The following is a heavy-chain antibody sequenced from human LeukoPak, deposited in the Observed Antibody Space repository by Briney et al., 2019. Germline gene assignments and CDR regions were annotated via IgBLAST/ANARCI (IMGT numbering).Heavy chain of an antibody. Sequence: ASVKVSCKASGYTSTSYYMHWVRQVPGQALEWMGWINPNSGGTNYAQKFQGRVTMTRDTSITTAYMELSRLRSYDTAGYYCGRGVSRLYLSSFYLEYCGQGTPVTVSS. CDR3: GRGVSRLYLSSFYLEY. V-gene: IGHV1-2*02. CDR2: INPNSGGT. D-gene: IGHD6-13*01. J-gene: IGHJ4*02. CDR1: GYTSTSYY.